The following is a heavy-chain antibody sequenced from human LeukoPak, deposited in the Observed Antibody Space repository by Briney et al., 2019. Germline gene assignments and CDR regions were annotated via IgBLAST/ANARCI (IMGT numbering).Heavy chain of an antibody. V-gene: IGHV3-13*01. CDR3: VRQQTPHGNFDY. CDR1: GFTFSNHA. D-gene: IGHD1-26*01. J-gene: IGHJ4*02. CDR2: IGTAGDT. Sequence: GGSLRLSCATSGFTFSNHAMHWVRQATGKGLEWVSAIGTAGDTFYPGSVKGRFTISRENAKNSLSLQMNSLRAEDTAVYYCVRQQTPHGNFDYWAREPWSPSHQ.